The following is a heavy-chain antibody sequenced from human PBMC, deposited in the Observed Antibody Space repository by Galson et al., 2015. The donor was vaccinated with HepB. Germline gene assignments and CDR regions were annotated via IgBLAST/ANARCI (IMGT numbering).Heavy chain of an antibody. D-gene: IGHD6-13*01. CDR2: IWYDGSNK. CDR3: ARDFPVGVAAAPDY. Sequence: SLRLSCAASGFTFSSYGMHWVRQAPGKGLEWVAVIWYDGSNKYYADSVKGRFTISRDNSKNTLYLQMNSLRAEDTAVYYCARDFPVGVAAAPDYWGQGSLVIVSS. V-gene: IGHV3-33*01. J-gene: IGHJ4*02. CDR1: GFTFSSYG.